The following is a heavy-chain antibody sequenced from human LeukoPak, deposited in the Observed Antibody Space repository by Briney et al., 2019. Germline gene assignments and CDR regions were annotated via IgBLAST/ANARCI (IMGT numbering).Heavy chain of an antibody. CDR3: ARVAYDSSGALDY. V-gene: IGHV3-21*01. J-gene: IGHJ4*02. Sequence: GGSLRLSCAASGFTFSSYSMNWVRQAPGKGLEWVSSISSSSSYIYYADSVKGRFTISRDNSKNTLYLQMNSLRAEDTAVYYCARVAYDSSGALDYWGQGTLVTVSS. CDR2: ISSSSSYI. D-gene: IGHD3-22*01. CDR1: GFTFSSYS.